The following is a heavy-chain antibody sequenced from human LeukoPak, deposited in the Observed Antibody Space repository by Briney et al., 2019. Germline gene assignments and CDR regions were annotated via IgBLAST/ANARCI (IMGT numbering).Heavy chain of an antibody. Sequence: GGPLRLSCATSGFTFSSYGMHWVRQATGKGLEWVALTRYDGRKEIYADSVKGRFTISRDKFKNTVYLQMTSLRVEDTAVYYCAKDPSGNYGAWRDWGQGTLVTISS. V-gene: IGHV3-30*02. J-gene: IGHJ4*02. CDR2: TRYDGRKE. D-gene: IGHD4-11*01. CDR3: AKDPSGNYGAWRD. CDR1: GFTFSSYG.